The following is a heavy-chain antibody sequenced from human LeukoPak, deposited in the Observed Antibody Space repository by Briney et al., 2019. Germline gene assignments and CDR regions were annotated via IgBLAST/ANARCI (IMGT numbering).Heavy chain of an antibody. J-gene: IGHJ4*02. CDR2: IYYSGSI. Sequence: SETLSLTCTVSGGSISTYYWSWIRQPPGKGLEWIEYIYYSGSINYNPSLKSRVTISVDTSKNQFSLKLSSVTAADTAVYYCARSRGYSYGTTFLDCWGQGTLVTVSS. V-gene: IGHV4-59*08. CDR1: GGSISTYY. CDR3: ARSRGYSYGTTFLDC. D-gene: IGHD5-18*01.